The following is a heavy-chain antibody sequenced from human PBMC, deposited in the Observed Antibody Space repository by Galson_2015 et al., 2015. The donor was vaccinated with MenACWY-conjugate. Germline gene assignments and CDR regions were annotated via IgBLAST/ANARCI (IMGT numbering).Heavy chain of an antibody. D-gene: IGHD2-21*01. V-gene: IGHV3-53*01. CDR1: GFRVTSHF. CDR3: AKIVRHPVGPYFDS. Sequence: LRLSCAASGFRVTSHFMGWVRQAPGKGLEWVALLYDDGTSRYADSVKGRFTISRDTLRNSLSLQMHGLRAEDTAMYFCAKIVRHPVGPYFDSWGQGTLVLVSS. CDR2: LYDDGTS. J-gene: IGHJ4*02.